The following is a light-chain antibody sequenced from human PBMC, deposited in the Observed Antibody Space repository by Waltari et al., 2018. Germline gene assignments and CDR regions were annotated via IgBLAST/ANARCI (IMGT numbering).Light chain of an antibody. CDR1: SGDIGAYNY. CDR2: EVI. CDR3: MSYTTTITWV. V-gene: IGLV2-14*03. Sequence: QSALTQPASVSASPGQSITISCTGTSGDIGAYNYVSWYQQHPGNAPKPLIFEVIPRPSGVSTRFSGSKSGNTASLTISGLQAEDEAYYYCMSYTTTITWVFGGGTKLTVL. J-gene: IGLJ3*02.